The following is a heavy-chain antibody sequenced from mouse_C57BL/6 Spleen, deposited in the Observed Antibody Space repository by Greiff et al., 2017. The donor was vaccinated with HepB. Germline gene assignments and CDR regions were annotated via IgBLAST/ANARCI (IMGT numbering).Heavy chain of an antibody. Sequence: EVQLQQSGPVLVKPGASVKMSCKASGYTFTDYYMNWVKQSHGKSLEWIGVINPYNGGTSYNQKFKGKATLTVDKSSSTANMELNSLPSEDSAVYYGASGSRIAMDYWSQGTSVTVSS. CDR2: INPYNGGT. V-gene: IGHV1-19*01. D-gene: IGHD1-1*02. CDR3: ASGSRIAMDY. CDR1: GYTFTDYY. J-gene: IGHJ4*01.